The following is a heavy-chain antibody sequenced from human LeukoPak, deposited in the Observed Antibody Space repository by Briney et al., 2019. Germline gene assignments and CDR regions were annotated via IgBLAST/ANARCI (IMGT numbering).Heavy chain of an antibody. V-gene: IGHV3-23*01. CDR2: ISGSGGST. D-gene: IGHD6-13*01. CDR1: GFTFSGYA. CDR3: AKARIAAAGREYFQH. J-gene: IGHJ1*01. Sequence: GGSLRLSCAASGFTFSGYAMSWVRQAPGKGLEWVSAISGSGGSTYYADSVKGRFTTSRDNSKNTLYLQMNSLRAEDTAVYYCAKARIAAAGREYFQHWGQGTLVTVSS.